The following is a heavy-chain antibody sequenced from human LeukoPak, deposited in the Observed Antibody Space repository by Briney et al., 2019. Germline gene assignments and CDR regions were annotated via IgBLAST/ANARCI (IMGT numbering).Heavy chain of an antibody. Sequence: SVKVSCKAPGGTFSSYAISWVRQAPGQGLEWMGRIIPILGIANYAQKFQGRVTITADKSTSTAYMELSSLRSEDTAVYYCARDGSSHNWFDPWGQGTLVTVSS. CDR3: ARDGSSHNWFDP. CDR1: GGTFSSYA. CDR2: IIPILGIA. J-gene: IGHJ5*02. D-gene: IGHD5/OR15-5a*01. V-gene: IGHV1-69*04.